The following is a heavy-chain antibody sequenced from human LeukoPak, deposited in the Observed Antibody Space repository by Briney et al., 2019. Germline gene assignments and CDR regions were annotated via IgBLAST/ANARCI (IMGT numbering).Heavy chain of an antibody. V-gene: IGHV3-33*01. D-gene: IGHD1-7*01. CDR3: ARPSGTWGAFDI. CDR2: IWNDGSNK. J-gene: IGHJ3*02. Sequence: GGSLRLSFAASGFTFTSYGMHWVRQAPGKGLEWVAVIWNDGSNKYYADSVKGRFTISRDNSKNTLYLQMNSLRVEDMAVYYCARPSGTWGAFDIWGQGTVVTVSS. CDR1: GFTFTSYG.